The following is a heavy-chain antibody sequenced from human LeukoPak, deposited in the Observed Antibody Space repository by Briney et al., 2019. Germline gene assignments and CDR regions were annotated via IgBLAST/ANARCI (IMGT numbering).Heavy chain of an antibody. CDR2: IYTSGST. CDR1: GGSISSYY. D-gene: IGHD1-14*01. J-gene: IGHJ2*01. Sequence: SETLSLTCTVSGGSISSYYWSWIRQPAGKGLEWIGRIYTSGSTNYNPSLKSRVTMSVDTSKNQFSLKLSSVTAADTAVYYCARDQAFASKSRSEYFDLWGRGTLATVSS. V-gene: IGHV4-4*07. CDR3: ARDQAFASKSRSEYFDL.